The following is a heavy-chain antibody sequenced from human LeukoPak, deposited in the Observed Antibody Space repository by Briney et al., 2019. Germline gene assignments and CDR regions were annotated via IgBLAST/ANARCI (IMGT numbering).Heavy chain of an antibody. J-gene: IGHJ4*02. V-gene: IGHV3-43*01. CDR3: AKVAKYYYGSETYYFFEH. D-gene: IGHD3-10*01. Sequence: GGSLRLSCAASGFTFDDYTMHWVRQAPGKGLEWVSLISWDGGSTYYADSVKGRFTISRDNAKNSLYLQMNSLRVEDTAVYYCAKVAKYYYGSETYYFFEHWGQGTPVTASS. CDR1: GFTFDDYT. CDR2: ISWDGGST.